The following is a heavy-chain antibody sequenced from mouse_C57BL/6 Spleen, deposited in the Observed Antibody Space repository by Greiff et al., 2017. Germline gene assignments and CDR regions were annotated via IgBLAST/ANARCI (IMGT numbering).Heavy chain of an antibody. D-gene: IGHD2-3*01. CDR2: IDPENGDT. CDR1: GFNIKDAY. CDR3: TTRWLLRKAY. Sequence: EVQLQQSGAELVRPGASVKLSCTASGFNIKDAYMHWVKQRPEQGLEWIGWIDPENGDTEYASKFQGKATITADTSSHTAYLQLSSLTSEDTAVYYCTTRWLLRKAYWGQGTLATVSA. J-gene: IGHJ3*01. V-gene: IGHV14-4*01.